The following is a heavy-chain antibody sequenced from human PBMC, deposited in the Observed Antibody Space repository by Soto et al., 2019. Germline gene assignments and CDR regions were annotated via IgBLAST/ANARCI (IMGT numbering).Heavy chain of an antibody. CDR3: ARDSMVHHPFAY. Sequence: QVQLQESGPGLVKPSQTLSLTCTVSGGSISSGGYYWSWIRQHPGKGLEWIGYIYYSGSTYYNPSLKSRVTISVDTSKNQFSLKLSSVTAADKAVYYCARDSMVHHPFAYWGQGTLVPVSS. CDR2: IYYSGST. V-gene: IGHV4-31*03. D-gene: IGHD3-10*01. J-gene: IGHJ4*02. CDR1: GGSISSGGYY.